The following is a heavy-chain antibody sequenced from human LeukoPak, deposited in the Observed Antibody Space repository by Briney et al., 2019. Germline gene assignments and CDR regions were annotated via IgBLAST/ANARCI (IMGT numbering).Heavy chain of an antibody. D-gene: IGHD1-14*01. V-gene: IGHV4/OR15-8*01. J-gene: IGHJ4*01. CDR1: GASIASHSW. Sequence: SETLSLTCAVSGASIASHSWWSWVRQPPGKGLEWIGEVYHSGGANYKPSLKSRVTISVDTSRNHFSLKLTSVTAADTAVYFCAYNRNFALDNWGQGALVTVSS. CDR3: AYNRNFALDN. CDR2: VYHSGGA.